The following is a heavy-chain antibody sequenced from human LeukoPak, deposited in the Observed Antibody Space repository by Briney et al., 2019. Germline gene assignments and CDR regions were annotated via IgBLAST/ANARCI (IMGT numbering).Heavy chain of an antibody. CDR1: GFTFSSYG. J-gene: IGHJ6*03. CDR3: AKDGNSYAAYYYYMDV. D-gene: IGHD5-18*01. Sequence: PGGSLRLSCAASGFTFSSYGMHWVRQAPGKGVEWVAFIRYDGSNKEYADSGKGRFTISRDNSKNTLYLQMNSLRAEDTAVYYCAKDGNSYAAYYYYMDVWGKGTTVTVSS. CDR2: IRYDGSNK. V-gene: IGHV3-30*02.